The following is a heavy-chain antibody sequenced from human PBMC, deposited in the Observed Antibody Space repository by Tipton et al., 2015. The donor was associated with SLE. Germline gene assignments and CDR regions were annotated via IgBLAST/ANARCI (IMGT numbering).Heavy chain of an antibody. CDR3: ARDRGPYYYDSSGYYNAFDI. V-gene: IGHV4-31*03. CDR1: GGSISSGGYY. Sequence: TLSLTCTVSGGSISSGGYYWSWIRQHPGKGLEWIGYIYYSGSTYYNPSLKSRVTISVDTSKNQFSLKLSSVTAADTAVYYCARDRGPYYYDSSGYYNAFDIWGQGTMVAVSS. D-gene: IGHD3-22*01. CDR2: IYYSGST. J-gene: IGHJ3*02.